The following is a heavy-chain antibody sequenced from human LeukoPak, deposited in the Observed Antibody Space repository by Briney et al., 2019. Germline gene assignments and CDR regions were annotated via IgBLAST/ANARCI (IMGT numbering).Heavy chain of an antibody. D-gene: IGHD3-22*01. CDR1: GYTLTELS. CDR2: FYPEDGET. Sequence: ASVTVSCKVSGYTLTELSMHWVRQAPGKGLEWMGGFYPEDGETIYAQKFQGRVTMTEDTSTDTAYMELSSLRSEDTAVYYCATDRYYYDSSGYLAYYFDYWGQGTLVTVSS. J-gene: IGHJ4*02. CDR3: ATDRYYYDSSGYLAYYFDY. V-gene: IGHV1-24*01.